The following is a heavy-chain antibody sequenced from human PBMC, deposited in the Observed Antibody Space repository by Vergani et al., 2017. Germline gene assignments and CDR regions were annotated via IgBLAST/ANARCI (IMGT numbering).Heavy chain of an antibody. CDR3: ARGLSYDYVWGSYRYNWFDP. CDR1: GGTFSSYA. D-gene: IGHD3-16*02. CDR2: IIPIFGTA. J-gene: IGHJ5*02. V-gene: IGHV1-69*06. Sequence: QVQLVQSGAEVKKPGSSVKVSCKASGGTFSSYAISWVRQAPGQGLEWMGRIIPIFGTANYAQKFQGRVTMTRNTSISTAYMELSSLRSEDTAVYYCARGLSYDYVWGSYRYNWFDPWGQGTLVTVSS.